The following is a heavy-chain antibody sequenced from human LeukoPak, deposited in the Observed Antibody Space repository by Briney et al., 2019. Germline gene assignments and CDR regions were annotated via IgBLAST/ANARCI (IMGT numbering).Heavy chain of an antibody. CDR3: ARVGSIAAAGTPDY. CDR2: ISNSGSHT. V-gene: IGHV3-11*06. J-gene: IGHJ4*02. D-gene: IGHD6-13*01. CDR1: GFTFSDYY. Sequence: GGSLRLSCAASGFTFSDYYMSWISQAPGKGLEWVSYISNSGSHTSYADSVKGRFTISRDNAKNSLSLQVNSLRADDTAVYYCARVGSIAAAGTPDYWGQGTLVTVSS.